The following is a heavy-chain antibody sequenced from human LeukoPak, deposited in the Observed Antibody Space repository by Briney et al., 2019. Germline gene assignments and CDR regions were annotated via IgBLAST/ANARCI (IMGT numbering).Heavy chain of an antibody. CDR2: ISAYNGNT. V-gene: IGHV1-18*01. J-gene: IGHJ4*02. CDR1: GYTFTSYG. Sequence: ASVKVSCKASGYTFTSYGISWVRQAPGQGLEWMGWISAYNGNTNYAQKLQGRVTMTTDTSTSTAYMELSSLRSEDTAVYYCARGMGYYGDYVWYFDYWGQGTLVTVSS. CDR3: ARGMGYYGDYVWYFDY. D-gene: IGHD4-17*01.